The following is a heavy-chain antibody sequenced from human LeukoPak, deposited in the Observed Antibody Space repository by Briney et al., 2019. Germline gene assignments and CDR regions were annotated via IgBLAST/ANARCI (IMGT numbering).Heavy chain of an antibody. CDR3: ARAGHRRYYYDNGYDY. V-gene: IGHV1-18*01. CDR1: DYTFTNYG. Sequence: GASVKVSCKASDYTFTNYGISWVRQAPGQGLEWMGWISAYNGNTNYAQKLQGRVTMTTDTSTSTAYMELRSLRSDDTAVYYCARAGHRRYYYDNGYDYWGQGTLVTASS. CDR2: ISAYNGNT. J-gene: IGHJ4*02. D-gene: IGHD3-22*01.